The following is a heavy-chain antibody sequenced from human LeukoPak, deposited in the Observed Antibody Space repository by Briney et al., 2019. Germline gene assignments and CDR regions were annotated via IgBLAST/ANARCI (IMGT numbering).Heavy chain of an antibody. V-gene: IGHV3-7*01. CDR3: ARDKVVGPTKFDS. J-gene: IGHJ5*01. CDR1: GFTFSRYW. D-gene: IGHD1-26*01. CDR2: IKQDGGEI. Sequence: PGGSLRLSCAASGFTFSRYWMSWVRQAPGKGLEWVANIKQDGGEIYYVDSVEGRFTISRDNAKNSVYLHMNSLRAEDTAVYYCARDKVVGPTKFDSWGQGTLVTVSS.